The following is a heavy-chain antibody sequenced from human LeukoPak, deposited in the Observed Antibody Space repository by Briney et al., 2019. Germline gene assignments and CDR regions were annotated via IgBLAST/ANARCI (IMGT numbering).Heavy chain of an antibody. J-gene: IGHJ3*02. Sequence: SETLSLTCTVSGGSISSGSYYWSWIRQPAGKGLEWIGRIYTSGSTNYNPSLKSRVTISVDTSKNHFSLQLNSVTPEDTAVYYCARAAARGNSGLYITDAFDIWGQGTMVTVSS. CDR1: GGSISSGSYY. CDR2: IYTSGST. CDR3: ARAAARGNSGLYITDAFDI. V-gene: IGHV4-61*02. D-gene: IGHD6-19*01.